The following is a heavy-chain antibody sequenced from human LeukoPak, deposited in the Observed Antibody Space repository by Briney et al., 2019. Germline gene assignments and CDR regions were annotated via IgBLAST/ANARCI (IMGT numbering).Heavy chain of an antibody. CDR1: GYSVTGYY. V-gene: IGHV1-2*02. Sequence: ASLKVSCKPSGYSVTGYYMHCVRQAPGQGLEWMGWINPNSGGTDYAQKFQGRVTMTRDTSISTAYMELSRLRSDGTAVYYCARLMGRSGYGDYLSLDYWGQGTLVTVSS. J-gene: IGHJ4*02. CDR3: ARLMGRSGYGDYLSLDY. CDR2: INPNSGGT. D-gene: IGHD4-17*01.